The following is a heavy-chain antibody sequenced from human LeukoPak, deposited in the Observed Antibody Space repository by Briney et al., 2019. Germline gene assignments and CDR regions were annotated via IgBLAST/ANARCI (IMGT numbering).Heavy chain of an antibody. V-gene: IGHV4-34*01. CDR1: GGSFSGYY. Sequence: SETLSLTCAVYGGSFSGYYWSWIRQPPGKGLEWIGEINHSGSTNYNPSLKSRVTISVDTSNNQFSLKLSSVTAADTAVYYCARGNSGYDPSRMDVWGQGTTVTVSS. J-gene: IGHJ6*02. D-gene: IGHD5-12*01. CDR3: ARGNSGYDPSRMDV. CDR2: INHSGST.